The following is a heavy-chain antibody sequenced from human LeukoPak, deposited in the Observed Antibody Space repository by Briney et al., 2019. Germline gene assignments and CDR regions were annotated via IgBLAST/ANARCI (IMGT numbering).Heavy chain of an antibody. D-gene: IGHD3-22*01. CDR1: GFTFSSYG. CDR2: ISYDGSNK. V-gene: IGHV3-30*03. CDR3: ARAAEHYYDSSGYFDY. Sequence: GRSLRLSCAASGFTFSSYGMHWVRQAPGKGLEWVAVISYDGSNKYYADSVKGRFTISRDNAKNSLYLQMNSLRAEDTAVYYCARAAEHYYDSSGYFDYWGQGTLVTVSS. J-gene: IGHJ4*02.